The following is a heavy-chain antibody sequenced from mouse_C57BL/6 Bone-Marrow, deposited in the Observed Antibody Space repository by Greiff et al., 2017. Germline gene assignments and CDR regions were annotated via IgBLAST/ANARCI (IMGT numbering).Heavy chain of an antibody. Sequence: QVQLQQPGTELVKPGASVKLSCKASGYTFTSYWMHWVKQRPGQGLEWIGNINPSNGGTNYNEKFKSKATLTVDKSSSTAYMQRSSLTSEDSAVYYCATVITTVRYYDVWSPGTTVTVSS. D-gene: IGHD1-1*01. CDR2: INPSNGGT. V-gene: IGHV1-53*01. J-gene: IGHJ1*01. CDR1: GYTFTSYW. CDR3: ATVITTVRYYDV.